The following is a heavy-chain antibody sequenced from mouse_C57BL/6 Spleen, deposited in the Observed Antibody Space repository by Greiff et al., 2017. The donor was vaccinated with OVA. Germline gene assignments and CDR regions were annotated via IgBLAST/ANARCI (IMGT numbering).Heavy chain of an antibody. CDR1: GYTFTSYW. J-gene: IGHJ3*01. Sequence: QVQLQQSGAELVKPGASVKMSCKASGYTFTSYWITWVKQRPGQGLEWIGDIYPGSGSTNYNEKFKSKATLTVDTSSSTAYMQLSSLTSEDSAVYYCARRFITTVTGFAYWGQGTLVTVSA. CDR3: ARRFITTVTGFAY. D-gene: IGHD1-1*01. CDR2: IYPGSGST. V-gene: IGHV1-55*01.